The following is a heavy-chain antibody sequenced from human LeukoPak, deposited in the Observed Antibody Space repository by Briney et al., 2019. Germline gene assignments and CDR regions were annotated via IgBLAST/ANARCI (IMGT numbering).Heavy chain of an antibody. Sequence: GGSLRLSCAASGFTFSTYAMSWVRQAPGKGLEWVSSVSTSGGDTYNADSVKGRFTISRDNSKNTLYLQMNSLRAEDTAVYYCARHRRRLLWFGELLFDYWGQGTLVTVSS. J-gene: IGHJ4*02. CDR2: VSTSGGDT. D-gene: IGHD3-10*01. V-gene: IGHV3-23*01. CDR1: GFTFSTYA. CDR3: ARHRRRLLWFGELLFDY.